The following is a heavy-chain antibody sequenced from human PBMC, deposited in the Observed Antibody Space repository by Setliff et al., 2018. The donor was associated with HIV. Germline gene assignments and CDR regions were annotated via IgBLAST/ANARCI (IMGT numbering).Heavy chain of an antibody. CDR3: ARDPNYMDV. J-gene: IGHJ6*02. Sequence: SETLSLTCTVSGGSINNHYWYWIRQPPGKGLEWIGYIYISGTTNYNPSLKNRVTMSLDTSKTQVSLRLTSVTAADTAVYYCARDPNYMDVWGQGTTVTVSS. V-gene: IGHV4-4*09. CDR1: GGSINNHY. CDR2: IYISGTT.